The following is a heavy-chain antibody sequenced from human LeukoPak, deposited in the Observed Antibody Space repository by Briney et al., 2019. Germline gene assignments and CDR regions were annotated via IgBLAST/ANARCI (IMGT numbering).Heavy chain of an antibody. D-gene: IGHD4-17*01. Sequence: SETPSLTCTVSGGSISSSSYYWGWIRQPPGKGLEWIGSIYYSGSTYYNPSLKSRVTISVDTSKNQFSLKLSSVTAADTAVYYCATPVDYGDYWYFDLWGRGTLVTVSS. J-gene: IGHJ2*01. CDR3: ATPVDYGDYWYFDL. CDR1: GGSISSSSYY. CDR2: IYYSGST. V-gene: IGHV4-39*05.